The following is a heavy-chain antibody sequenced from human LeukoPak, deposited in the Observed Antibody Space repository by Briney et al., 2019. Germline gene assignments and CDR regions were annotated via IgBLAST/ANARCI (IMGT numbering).Heavy chain of an antibody. V-gene: IGHV3-7*04. Sequence: GGSLRRSCAASGFTFSSYWMSWVRQAPGKGLEWVANIKQDGSERYYVDSVKGRFTISRDNAKNSLYLQMSSLRVEDTAVYYCARDGYPFDLWGRGILVTVSS. CDR2: IKQDGSER. CDR3: ARDGYPFDL. D-gene: IGHD2-2*03. J-gene: IGHJ2*01. CDR1: GFTFSSYW.